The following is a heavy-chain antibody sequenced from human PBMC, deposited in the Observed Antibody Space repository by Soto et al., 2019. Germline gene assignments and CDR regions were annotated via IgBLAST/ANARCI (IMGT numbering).Heavy chain of an antibody. V-gene: IGHV1-24*01. Sequence: ASVKVSCKVSGYTLTELSMHWVRQAPGKGLEWMGGFDPEDGDAIYSQKFQGRVTMTEDTSTDTAFMELSSLRSEDTALYYCATCRSSDFDCWGQGTLVTVSS. D-gene: IGHD6-6*01. CDR1: GYTLTELS. CDR2: FDPEDGDA. J-gene: IGHJ4*02. CDR3: ATCRSSDFDC.